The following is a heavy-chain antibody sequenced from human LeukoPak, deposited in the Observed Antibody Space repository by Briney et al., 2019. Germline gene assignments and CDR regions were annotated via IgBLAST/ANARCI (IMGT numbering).Heavy chain of an antibody. V-gene: IGHV3-30*02. CDR1: GFTFSSYG. CDR2: IRYGGSNK. J-gene: IGHJ3*02. CDR3: AKWTIFGVVMPEFLDI. D-gene: IGHD3-3*01. Sequence: GGSLRLSCTASGFTFSSYGLHWVRQAPGKGLEWVSFIRYGGSNKYYADSVKGRFTISRDNSKNTLYLQMNSLRAEDTAVYYCAKWTIFGVVMPEFLDIWGHGTMVTVSS.